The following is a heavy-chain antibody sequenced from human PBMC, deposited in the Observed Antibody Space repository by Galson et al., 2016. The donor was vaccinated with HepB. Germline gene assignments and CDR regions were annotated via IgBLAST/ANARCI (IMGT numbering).Heavy chain of an antibody. CDR2: TNPSGGST. Sequence: SVKVSCKASGYTFTSYYMHWVRQAPGQGLEWMGITNPSGGSTSYAQKFQGRVTMTRDTSTSTVYMELSSLRSGDTAVYYCARAGVAVAGILYWGQGTLVTVSS. CDR3: ARAGVAVAGILY. CDR1: GYTFTSYY. V-gene: IGHV1-46*01. J-gene: IGHJ4*02. D-gene: IGHD6-19*01.